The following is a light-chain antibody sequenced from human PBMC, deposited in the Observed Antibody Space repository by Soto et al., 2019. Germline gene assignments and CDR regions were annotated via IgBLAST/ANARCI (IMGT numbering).Light chain of an antibody. CDR3: QTWYTGAMVV. V-gene: IGLV4-69*01. CDR2: LSSDGSH. CDR1: SGHSSYD. J-gene: IGLJ2*01. Sequence: QFVLTQSPSASASLGASVKLTCTLSSGHSSYDIAWHQQQPEKGPRYLMNLSSDGSHSKGDGIPDRFSGSSSGAERYHTISYRQSYEDDDDYCQTWYTGAMVVFGAGTKLTVL.